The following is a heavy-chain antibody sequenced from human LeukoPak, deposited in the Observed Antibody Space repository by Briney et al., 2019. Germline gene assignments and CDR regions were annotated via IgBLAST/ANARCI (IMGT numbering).Heavy chain of an antibody. D-gene: IGHD3-3*01. CDR1: GFTFSSYS. Sequence: GGSLRLSCAASGFTFSSYSMNWVRQAPGKGLEWVSSISSSSSYIYYADSVKGRFTISRDNAKNSLYLQMNSLRAEDTAVYYCAREAPYYDFWSGYFRPERINWFDPWGQGTLVTVSS. CDR3: AREAPYYDFWSGYFRPERINWFDP. J-gene: IGHJ5*02. V-gene: IGHV3-21*01. CDR2: ISSSSSYI.